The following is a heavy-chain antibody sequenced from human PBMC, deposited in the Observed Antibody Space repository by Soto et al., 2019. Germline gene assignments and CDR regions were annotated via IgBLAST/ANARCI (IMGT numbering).Heavy chain of an antibody. D-gene: IGHD5-12*01. CDR1: GYTFTSYA. CDR2: INAGNGNT. V-gene: IGHV1-3*01. CDR3: GSATYLGPMDV. J-gene: IGHJ6*02. Sequence: QVQLVQSGAEVKKPGASVKVSCKASGYTFTSYAMHWVRQAPGQRLEWMGWINAGNGNTKYSQKFQGTVTITRDTSASAASMELSSLRSGDTAVYYSGSATYLGPMDVCGQGTTVTVSS.